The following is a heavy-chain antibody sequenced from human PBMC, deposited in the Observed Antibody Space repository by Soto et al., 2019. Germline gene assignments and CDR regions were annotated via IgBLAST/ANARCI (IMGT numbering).Heavy chain of an antibody. V-gene: IGHV4-34*01. J-gene: IGHJ5*02. CDR2: INHSGST. CDR3: ARTRKNWFDP. Sequence: SETLSLTCAVYGGSFSGYYWGWIRQPPGKGLEWIGEINHSGSTNYNPSLKSRVTISVDTSKNQFSLKLSSVTAADTAVYYCARTRKNWFDPWGQGTLVTVSS. CDR1: GGSFSGYY.